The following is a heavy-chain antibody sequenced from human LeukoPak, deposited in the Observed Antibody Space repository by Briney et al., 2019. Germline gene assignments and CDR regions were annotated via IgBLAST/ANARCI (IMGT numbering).Heavy chain of an antibody. D-gene: IGHD3-22*01. CDR2: IIPIFGTA. Sequence: GASVKVSCKASGGTFSSYAISWVRQAPGQGLEWMGRIIPIFGTANYAQEFQGRVTITTDESTSTAYMELSSLRSEDTAVYYCAREDSSGYYLRDYWGQGTLVTVSS. CDR3: AREDSSGYYLRDY. J-gene: IGHJ4*02. V-gene: IGHV1-69*05. CDR1: GGTFSSYA.